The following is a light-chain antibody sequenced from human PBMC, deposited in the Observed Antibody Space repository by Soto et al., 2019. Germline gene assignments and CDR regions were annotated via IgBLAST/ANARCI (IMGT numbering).Light chain of an antibody. CDR1: SSDFGAYNY. Sequence: QSALTQPASVSGSPGQSITISCTGTSSDFGAYNYVSWYQQYPGKVPKLLIYNVSNRPSGVSNRFSGSKSGNTASLTISGLQAEDEADYFCTSYTSSSTPYVFGTGTKVTVL. CDR2: NVS. J-gene: IGLJ1*01. V-gene: IGLV2-14*01. CDR3: TSYTSSSTPYV.